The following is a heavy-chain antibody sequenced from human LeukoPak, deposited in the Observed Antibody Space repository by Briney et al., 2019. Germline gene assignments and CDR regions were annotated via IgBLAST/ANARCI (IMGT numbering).Heavy chain of an antibody. D-gene: IGHD6-25*01. Sequence: SGTLSLTCAVSGDSISSSNWWWSWIRQPPGKGLEWIGEINYSGSISYNPSLKTRVTISVDTSKNQFFLTLDSTTAADTAVYFCARVAGYLPTRWFDPWGQGTLVTVSS. V-gene: IGHV4-4*02. CDR1: GDSISSSNW. CDR3: ARVAGYLPTRWFDP. CDR2: INYSGSI. J-gene: IGHJ5*02.